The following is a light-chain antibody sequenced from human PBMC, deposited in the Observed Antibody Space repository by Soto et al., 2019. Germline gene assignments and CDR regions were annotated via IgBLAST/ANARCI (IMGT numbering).Light chain of an antibody. CDR3: LHYNSYPYT. J-gene: IGKJ2*01. CDR1: HTISNW. V-gene: IGKV1-5*01. Sequence: DIQMTQSPSTLSASVGDRVTITCRASHTISNWLAWYQQKAGKAPKLLIYDASYLESGVQSRFSGSGSVIEFTLTSSSLQPDDFATYYCLHYNSYPYTFGQGTKLEIK. CDR2: DAS.